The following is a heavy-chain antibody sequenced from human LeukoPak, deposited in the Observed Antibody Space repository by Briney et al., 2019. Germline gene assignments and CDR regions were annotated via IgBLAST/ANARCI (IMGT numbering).Heavy chain of an antibody. CDR2: IYYSGST. Sequence: SETLSLTCTVSGGSISSYYWSWIRQPPGKGLEWIGYIYYSGSTNYNPSLKSRVTISVDTSKNQFSLKLSSVTAADTAVYYCARTITFGGVIVIPDYFDYWGQGTLVTVSS. CDR3: ARTITFGGVIVIPDYFDY. J-gene: IGHJ4*02. D-gene: IGHD3-16*02. CDR1: GGSISSYY. V-gene: IGHV4-59*01.